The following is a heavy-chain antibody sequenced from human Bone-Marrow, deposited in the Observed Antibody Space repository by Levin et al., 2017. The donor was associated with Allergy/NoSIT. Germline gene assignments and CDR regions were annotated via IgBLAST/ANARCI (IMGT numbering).Heavy chain of an antibody. CDR3: ARYDSGGFYNDH. CDR2: ISRSGSSI. D-gene: IGHD2-15*01. Sequence: GGSLRLSCVASGFTFSSYSLNWVRQAPGKGLEWLSSISRSGSSIHYADSVKGRFTISRDNAKNSVFLQMNNVRAEDTAVYYCARYDSGGFYNDHWGQGTLVTVSS. CDR1: GFTFSSYS. V-gene: IGHV3-21*01. J-gene: IGHJ4*02.